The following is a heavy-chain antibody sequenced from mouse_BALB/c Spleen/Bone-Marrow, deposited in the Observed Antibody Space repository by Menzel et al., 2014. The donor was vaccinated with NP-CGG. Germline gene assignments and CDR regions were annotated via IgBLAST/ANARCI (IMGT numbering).Heavy chain of an antibody. Sequence: EVQLVESGGGLVQPGGSRKLSCAASGFTFSRSGMHWVRQAPEKGLEWVAYISSGSSTIYYADTMKGRFTISRDNPKNTLFLQMTGLRSEDTAMYYCARARSTMITTGAMDYWGQGTSVTVSS. V-gene: IGHV5-17*02. J-gene: IGHJ4*01. CDR3: ARARSTMITTGAMDY. CDR1: GFTFSRSG. D-gene: IGHD2-4*01. CDR2: ISSGSSTI.